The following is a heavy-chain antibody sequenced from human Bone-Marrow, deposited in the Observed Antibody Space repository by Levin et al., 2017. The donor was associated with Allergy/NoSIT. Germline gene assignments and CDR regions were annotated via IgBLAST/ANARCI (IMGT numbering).Heavy chain of an antibody. CDR3: ARDRGGPSHPRLGWFDP. CDR1: GFTVSSNY. Sequence: PGESLKISCAASGFTVSSNYMSWVRQAPGKGLEWVSVIYSCGSTYYADSVKGRFTISRDNSKNTLYLQMNSLRAEDTAVYYCARDRGGPSHPRLGWFDPWGQGTLVTVSS. J-gene: IGHJ5*02. D-gene: IGHD1-1*01. V-gene: IGHV3-66*03. CDR2: IYSCGST.